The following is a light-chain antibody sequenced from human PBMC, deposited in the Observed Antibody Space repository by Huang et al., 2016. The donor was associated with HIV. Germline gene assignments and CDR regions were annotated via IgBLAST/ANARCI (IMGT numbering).Light chain of an antibody. CDR2: LGS. CDR3: MQALQTPYT. CDR1: QSLLHYNDHNY. Sequence: DIVMTQSPLSLPVTPGEPASISCRSSQSLLHYNDHNYLSWYLQKPGQSPQVLIYLGSYRASGVPDRFSGSGSGTDFTLKISRVEAEDVGVYYCMQALQTPYTFGQGTKLEIK. V-gene: IGKV2-28*01. J-gene: IGKJ2*01.